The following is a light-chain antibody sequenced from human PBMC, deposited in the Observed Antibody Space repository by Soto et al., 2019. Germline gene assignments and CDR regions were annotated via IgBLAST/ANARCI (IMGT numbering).Light chain of an antibody. Sequence: EVVVTQSPATLSVSTGERAPLPCRGSQSVSSNLAWYQQKPGQAHRLLIYGASTRATGIPARFSGSGSGTEFTLTISSLQSEDYAVYDGQQRSNWPPITFGQGTRLEIK. CDR2: GAS. J-gene: IGKJ5*01. V-gene: IGKV3-15*01. CDR1: QSVSSN. CDR3: QQRSNWPPIT.